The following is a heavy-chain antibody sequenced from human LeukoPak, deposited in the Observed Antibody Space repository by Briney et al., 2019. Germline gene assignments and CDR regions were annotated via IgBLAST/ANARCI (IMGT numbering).Heavy chain of an antibody. Sequence: ASVKLSCTASGATFTGYYMHWMRHAPGQGLEWMGWINPNTGGTESAQKFQGRVTMTRDTSISTAYMELSRLRSDDTAVYYCALEPIALSIWGQGTMVTVSS. CDR2: INPNTGGT. V-gene: IGHV1-2*02. D-gene: IGHD3-3*01. J-gene: IGHJ3*01. CDR3: ALEPIALSI. CDR1: GATFTGYY.